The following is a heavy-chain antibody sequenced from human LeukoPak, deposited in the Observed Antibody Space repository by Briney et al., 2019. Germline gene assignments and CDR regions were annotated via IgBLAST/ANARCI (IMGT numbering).Heavy chain of an antibody. CDR3: AMYDSSGGDWFDP. CDR1: GYTFTGYY. D-gene: IGHD3-22*01. J-gene: IGHJ5*02. CDR2: INPNGGGT. V-gene: IGHV1-2*06. Sequence: ASVKVSCKASGYTFTGYYMHWVRQAPGQGLEWMGRINPNGGGTNYAQKFQGRVTMTRDTSISTAYMELSRLRSDDTAVYYCAMYDSSGGDWFDPWGQGTLVTVSS.